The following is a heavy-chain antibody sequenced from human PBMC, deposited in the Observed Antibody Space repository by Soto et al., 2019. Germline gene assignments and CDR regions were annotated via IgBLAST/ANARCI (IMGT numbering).Heavy chain of an antibody. J-gene: IGHJ4*02. CDR1: GFTLSNYG. Sequence: GGSLRLSCAASGFTLSNYGMHWVRQAPGKGLEWVAVISDDGVSKYYADAVQGRFTISRDNSESAVFLQMNSLRPDDTALYFCARAYYFGSGTSYTLYYWGQGTQVTVSS. CDR2: ISDDGVSK. V-gene: IGHV3-30*03. CDR3: ARAYYFGSGTSYTLYY. D-gene: IGHD3-10*01.